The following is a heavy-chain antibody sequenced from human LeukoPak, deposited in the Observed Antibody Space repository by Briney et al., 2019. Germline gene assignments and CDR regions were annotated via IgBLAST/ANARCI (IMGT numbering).Heavy chain of an antibody. CDR2: INAGNGNT. J-gene: IGHJ6*02. D-gene: IGHD1-26*01. V-gene: IGHV1-3*01. Sequence: ASVKVSCKASGYTFTSYAMHWVRQAPGQRLEWMGWINAGNGNTKYSQKFQGRVTITRDTSASTAYMELGSLRSEDTAVYYCARDMWDSSPQDVWGQGTTVTVSS. CDR1: GYTFTSYA. CDR3: ARDMWDSSPQDV.